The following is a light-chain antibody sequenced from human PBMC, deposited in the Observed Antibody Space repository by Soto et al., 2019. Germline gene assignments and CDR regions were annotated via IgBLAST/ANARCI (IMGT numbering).Light chain of an antibody. V-gene: IGKV3-20*01. CDR1: QSVSSSY. Sequence: EIVLTQSPGTLSLSPGERATLSCRASQSVSSSYLAWYQQKPGQAPRLLIYGASSRATGIPDRFSGSGSGTDFTLTISRLEPEAVAVYYCQQYGSSPLTFGGGTKVEIK. J-gene: IGKJ4*01. CDR3: QQYGSSPLT. CDR2: GAS.